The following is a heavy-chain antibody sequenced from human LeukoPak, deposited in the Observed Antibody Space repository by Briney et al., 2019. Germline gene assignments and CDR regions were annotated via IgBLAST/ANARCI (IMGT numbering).Heavy chain of an antibody. CDR1: GYTFSNYA. CDR3: ARVPFVVVGVTGNWFDP. Sequence: ASVKVSCKASGYTFSNYAMNWVRQAPGQGLEWMGWINTNTGNPTYAQGFTGRFVFSLDTFVRTAYLQISSLKADDTAVYYCARVPFVVVGVTGNWFDPWGQGTLVTVSS. D-gene: IGHD2-2*01. J-gene: IGHJ5*02. CDR2: INTNTGNP. V-gene: IGHV7-4-1*02.